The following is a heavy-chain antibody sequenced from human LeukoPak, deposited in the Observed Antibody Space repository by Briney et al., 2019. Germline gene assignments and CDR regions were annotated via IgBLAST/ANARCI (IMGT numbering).Heavy chain of an antibody. J-gene: IGHJ4*02. CDR3: ARGLGRDTVTTSDY. CDR1: GYTFTSYD. D-gene: IGHD4-17*01. CDR2: MNPNSGNT. Sequence: GASVKVSCKASGYTFTSYDINWVRQATGQGPEWMGWMNPNSGNTGYAQKFQGRVTMTRNTSISTAYMELSSLRSEDTAVYYCARGLGRDTVTTSDYWGQGTLVTVSS. V-gene: IGHV1-8*01.